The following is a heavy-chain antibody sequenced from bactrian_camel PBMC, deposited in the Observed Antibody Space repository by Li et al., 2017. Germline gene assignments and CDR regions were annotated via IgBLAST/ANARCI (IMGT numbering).Heavy chain of an antibody. CDR1: VDTIGRYC. Sequence: HVQLVESGGGSVQVGGSLRLSCVASVDTIGRYCMGWFRQIPGKEREGVAAISLDGSTYYADSVKGRFTISRDRAKNTLTLQMDSLKPEDTAVYYCASVATVAKVRFGECSFGSWGQGTQVTVS. V-gene: IGHV3S55*01. CDR2: ISLDGST. D-gene: IGHD6*01. CDR3: ASVATVAKVRFGECSFGS. J-gene: IGHJ6*01.